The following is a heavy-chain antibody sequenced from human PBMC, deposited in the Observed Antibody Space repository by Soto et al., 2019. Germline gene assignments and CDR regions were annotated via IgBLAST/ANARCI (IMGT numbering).Heavy chain of an antibody. J-gene: IGHJ6*02. CDR1: GFTFSSYA. V-gene: IGHV3-23*01. CDR2: ISGSGGST. CDR3: AKEGIPPPXNDYGDYESFDYYGMDV. Sequence: PGGSLRLSCAASGFTFSSYAMSWVRQAPGKGLEWVSAISGSGGSTYYADSVKGRFTISRDNSKNTLYLQMNSLRAEDTAVYYCAKEGIPPPXNDYGDYESFDYYGMDVWGQGTTVTVSS. D-gene: IGHD4-17*01.